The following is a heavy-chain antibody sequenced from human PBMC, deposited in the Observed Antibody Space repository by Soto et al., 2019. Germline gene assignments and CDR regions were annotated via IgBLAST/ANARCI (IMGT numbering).Heavy chain of an antibody. V-gene: IGHV5-10-1*01. CDR2: IDPSDSYT. CDR1: GYSFTSYW. CDR3: ARTRRDGYNNIPLLPYYYGMDV. Sequence: PGESLKISCKGSGYSFTSYWISWVRQMPGKGLEWMGRIDPSDSYTNYSPSFQGHVTISADKSISTAYLQWSSLKASDTAMYYCARTRRDGYNNIPLLPYYYGMDVWGQGTTVTVSS. J-gene: IGHJ6*02. D-gene: IGHD5-12*01.